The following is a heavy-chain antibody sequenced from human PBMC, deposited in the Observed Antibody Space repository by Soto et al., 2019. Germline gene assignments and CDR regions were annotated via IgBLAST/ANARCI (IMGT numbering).Heavy chain of an antibody. J-gene: IGHJ4*02. CDR3: ARTVGAAYYFDF. D-gene: IGHD1-26*01. Sequence: KPSETLSLTCTVSGDSMTKYYWSWIRQTAGKGLEWIGRVYMSGSTNYNPSLKSRVTMSIDTSNNHFSLDLKSVTAADTAVYYCARTVGAAYYFDFWGQGALVTVSS. V-gene: IGHV4-4*07. CDR2: VYMSGST. CDR1: GDSMTKYY.